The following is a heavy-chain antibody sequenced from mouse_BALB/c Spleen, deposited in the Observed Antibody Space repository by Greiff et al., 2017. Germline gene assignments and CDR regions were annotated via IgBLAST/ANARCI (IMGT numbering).Heavy chain of an antibody. V-gene: IGHV2-9*02. CDR2: IWAGGST. J-gene: IGHJ3*01. D-gene: IGHD4-1*01. CDR3: ARDRGTGTRVFAY. Sequence: QVQLKESGPGLVAPSQSLSITCTVSGFSLTSYGVHWVRQPPGKGLEWLGVIWAGGSTNYNSALMSRLSISKDNSKSQVFLKMNSLQTDDTAMYYCARDRGTGTRVFAYWGQGTLVTVSA. CDR1: GFSLTSYG.